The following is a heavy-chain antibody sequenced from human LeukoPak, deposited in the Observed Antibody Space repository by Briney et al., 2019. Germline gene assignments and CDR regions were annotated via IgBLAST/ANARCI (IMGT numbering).Heavy chain of an antibody. J-gene: IGHJ4*02. V-gene: IGHV3-30*18. Sequence: GRSLRLSCAASGFTFSSYGMHWVRQAPGKGLEWVALISYDGSDKHYADSVKGRFTISRDNSKNTLYVQMNSLRAEDTAVYYCAKDSEYGSGWNSFVWGQGTLVTVSS. CDR2: ISYDGSDK. CDR3: AKDSEYGSGWNSFV. D-gene: IGHD6-19*01. CDR1: GFTFSSYG.